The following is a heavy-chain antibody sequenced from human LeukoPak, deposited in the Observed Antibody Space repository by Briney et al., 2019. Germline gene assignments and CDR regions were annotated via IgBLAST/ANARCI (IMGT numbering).Heavy chain of an antibody. CDR2: ISGSGGST. J-gene: IGHJ4*02. CDR1: GFTFSSYA. Sequence: GSLRLSCAASGFTFSSYAMSWVRQAPGKGLEWVSAISGSGGSTYYADSVKGRFTISRDNSKNTLYLQMNSLRAEDTAVYYCAKEPKTMVRGVIGDYFDYWGQGTLVTVSS. D-gene: IGHD3-10*01. CDR3: AKEPKTMVRGVIGDYFDY. V-gene: IGHV3-23*01.